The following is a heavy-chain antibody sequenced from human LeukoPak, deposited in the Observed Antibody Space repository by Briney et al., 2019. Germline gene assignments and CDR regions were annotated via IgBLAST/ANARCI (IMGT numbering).Heavy chain of an antibody. Sequence: SVKVSCKASGGTFSSYAISWVRQAPGQGLEWRGRIIPILGIANYAQKFQGRVTITADKSTSTAYMELSSLRSEDTAVYYCASMDTAMVMDAFDVWGQGTMVTVSS. D-gene: IGHD5-18*01. CDR1: GGTFSSYA. V-gene: IGHV1-69*04. CDR3: ASMDTAMVMDAFDV. CDR2: IIPILGIA. J-gene: IGHJ3*01.